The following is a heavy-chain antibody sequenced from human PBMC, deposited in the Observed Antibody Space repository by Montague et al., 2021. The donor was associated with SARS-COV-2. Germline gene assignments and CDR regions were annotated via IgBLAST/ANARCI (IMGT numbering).Heavy chain of an antibody. D-gene: IGHD1-26*01. CDR2: IYYSGGT. CDR3: ARQTSGTDHYDAFDF. V-gene: IGHV4-59*08. Sequence: SETLSLTCTVSGGSISSYYWSWIRQPPGKGLEWIGYIYYSGGTNYNPSLKSRVTISVDTSKNQFSLKLTSVTAADTAVYYCARQTSGTDHYDAFDFWGQGTMVTVSS. CDR1: GGSISSYY. J-gene: IGHJ3*01.